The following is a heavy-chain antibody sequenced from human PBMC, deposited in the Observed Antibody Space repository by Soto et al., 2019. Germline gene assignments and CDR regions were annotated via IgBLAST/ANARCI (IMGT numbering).Heavy chain of an antibody. J-gene: IGHJ4*02. D-gene: IGHD5-18*01. CDR3: ATAWIQLWHPLDY. V-gene: IGHV3-30-3*01. Sequence: LRLSCAAYGFTFSSYAMHWVRQAPGKGLEWVAVISYDGSNKYYADSVKGRFTISRDNSKNTLYLQMNSLRAEDTAVYYCATAWIQLWHPLDYWGQRTLVTVSS. CDR2: ISYDGSNK. CDR1: GFTFSSYA.